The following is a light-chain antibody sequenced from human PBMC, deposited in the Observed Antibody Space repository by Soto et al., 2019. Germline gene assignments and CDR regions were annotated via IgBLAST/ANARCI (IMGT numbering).Light chain of an antibody. CDR1: SSDVGSYNL. Sequence: QSALTQPASVSGSPGQSITISCTGTSSDVGSYNLVSWYQQHPGKAPKLMIYEGSKRPSGVSNRFSGSKSGNRGSLTISGLQAEDEADYYCCSYAGSSTWVFGGGTTLTVL. CDR2: EGS. J-gene: IGLJ3*02. V-gene: IGLV2-23*01. CDR3: CSYAGSSTWV.